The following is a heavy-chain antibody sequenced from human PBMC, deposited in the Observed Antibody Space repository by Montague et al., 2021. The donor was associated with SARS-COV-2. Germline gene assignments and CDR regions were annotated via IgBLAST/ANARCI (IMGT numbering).Heavy chain of an antibody. CDR2: IYTNGGT. V-gene: IGHV4-61*02. CDR1: GGSISSGSFY. Sequence: TLSLTCTVSGGSISSGSFYWSWLRQPAGKGLEWIGRIYTNGGTNYHPSLKSRVTISIDTSKNQFSLRLSSVTAADTAVYYCARWGYDFWSGSSRGLDVWGQGTTVTVSS. CDR3: ARWGYDFWSGSSRGLDV. D-gene: IGHD3-3*01. J-gene: IGHJ6*02.